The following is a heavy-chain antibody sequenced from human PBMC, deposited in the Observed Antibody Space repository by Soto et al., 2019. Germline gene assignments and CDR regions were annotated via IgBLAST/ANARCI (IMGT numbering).Heavy chain of an antibody. CDR1: GFTFSSYS. CDR2: ISSGVSYI. J-gene: IGHJ4*02. Sequence: GGSLRLSCAASGFTFSSYSMNWVRQAPGKGLEWVSSISSGVSYIYYADSVKGRFTISRDNAKNSLSLQMNSLRAEDTAVYYCARHHSNWIYEGVDYWGQGTLVTVSS. CDR3: ARHHSNWIYEGVDY. D-gene: IGHD1-7*01. V-gene: IGHV3-21*01.